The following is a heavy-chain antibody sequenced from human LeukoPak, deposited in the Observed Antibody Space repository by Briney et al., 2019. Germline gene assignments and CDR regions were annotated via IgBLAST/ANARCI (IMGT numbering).Heavy chain of an antibody. J-gene: IGHJ6*03. CDR3: ARDPYNGAYSEGYYYYYMDV. Sequence: TPGGSLRLSCDASGFIFSDYYMSWVRQAPGKGLEWISSITSSSSYTFYADSVKGRFTISRDNAKNSLYLQMNSLRVEDTAIYYCARDPYNGAYSEGYYYYYMDVWGKGTTVTVSS. V-gene: IGHV3-11*06. CDR2: ITSSSSYT. CDR1: GFIFSDYY. D-gene: IGHD1-1*01.